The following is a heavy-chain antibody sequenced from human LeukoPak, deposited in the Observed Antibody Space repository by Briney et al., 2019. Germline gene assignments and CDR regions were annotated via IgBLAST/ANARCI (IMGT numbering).Heavy chain of an antibody. J-gene: IGHJ4*02. V-gene: IGHV4-61*02. CDR2: IYTSGST. Sequence: SETLSLTCTVSGGSISSGSYYWSWIRQPAGKGLEWIGRIYTSGSTNYSPSLKSRVTISVDTSKNQFSLKLSSVTAADTAVYYCARGRRPYYFDYWGQGTLVTVSS. CDR3: ARGRRPYYFDY. CDR1: GGSISSGSYY.